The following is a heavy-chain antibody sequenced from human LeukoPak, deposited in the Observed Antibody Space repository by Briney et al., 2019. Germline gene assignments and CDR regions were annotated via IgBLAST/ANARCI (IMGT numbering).Heavy chain of an antibody. Sequence: GGSLRLSCAACGFTFSSYAMHWVRQAPGKGLKYVSAISSNGGSTYYANSVKGRFTISRDNSKNTLYLQMGSLRAEDMAVYYCARDRNSGSYFDYWGQGTLVTVSS. CDR1: GFTFSSYA. CDR3: ARDRNSGSYFDY. CDR2: ISSNGGST. D-gene: IGHD1-26*01. J-gene: IGHJ4*02. V-gene: IGHV3-64*01.